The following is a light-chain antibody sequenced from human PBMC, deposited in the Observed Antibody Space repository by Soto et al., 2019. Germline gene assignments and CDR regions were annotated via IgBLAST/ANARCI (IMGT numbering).Light chain of an antibody. CDR3: QSYDSSNHVV. Sequence: NFMLTQPHSVSESPGKTVTISCTRSSGSIASNYVQWYQQRPGSAPTTVIYEDNQRPSGVPDRFSGSIDSSSNSASLTISGVQAEDDADYYCQSYDSSNHVVFGGGTKLTVL. V-gene: IGLV6-57*04. CDR2: EDN. CDR1: SGSIASNY. J-gene: IGLJ2*01.